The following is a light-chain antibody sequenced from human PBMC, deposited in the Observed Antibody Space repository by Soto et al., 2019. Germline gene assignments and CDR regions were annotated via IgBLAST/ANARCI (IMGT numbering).Light chain of an antibody. V-gene: IGKV1-5*03. J-gene: IGKJ5*01. CDR3: QQYNSYPLT. Sequence: DIQMTQSPSTLSASVGDRVTITCRASQTISNLLVWYQQKPGRAPTLMIYKASTLESGVPSRFSGSGSGTEFSLTISSLQPDDSATYYCQQYNSYPLTFGQGTRLEIK. CDR1: QTISNL. CDR2: KAS.